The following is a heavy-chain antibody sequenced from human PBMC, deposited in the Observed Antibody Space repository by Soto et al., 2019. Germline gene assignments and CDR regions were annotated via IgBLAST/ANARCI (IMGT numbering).Heavy chain of an antibody. D-gene: IGHD5-18*01. J-gene: IGHJ4*02. CDR3: ARIISRGYSYGIQDY. Sequence: GGSLRLSCAASGFTFSSYAMHWVRQAPGKGLEWVAVISYDGSNKYYADSVKGRFTISRDNSKNTLYLQMNSLRAEDTAVYYCARIISRGYSYGIQDYWGQGTLVTVSS. CDR2: ISYDGSNK. V-gene: IGHV3-30-3*01. CDR1: GFTFSSYA.